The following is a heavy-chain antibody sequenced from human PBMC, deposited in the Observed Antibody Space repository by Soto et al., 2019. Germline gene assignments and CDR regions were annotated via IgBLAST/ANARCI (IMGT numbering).Heavy chain of an antibody. V-gene: IGHV1-69*06. CDR3: AAHQGDIHFDY. CDR2: IISIFGTA. Sequence: QVQLVQSGAEVKKPGSSVKVSCKASGGTFSSYAISWVRQAPGQGLEWMGGIISIFGTANYAQKFQGRVPSPADKSTSTAYMELSSLRSEDTAVYYCAAHQGDIHFDYWGKGTLVTVSS. CDR1: GGTFSSYA. D-gene: IGHD2-15*01. J-gene: IGHJ4*02.